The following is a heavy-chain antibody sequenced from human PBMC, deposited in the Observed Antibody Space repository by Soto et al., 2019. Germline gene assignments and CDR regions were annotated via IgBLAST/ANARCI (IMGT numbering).Heavy chain of an antibody. CDR2: IPHSGST. D-gene: IGHD6-13*01. CDR3: ARDQGSHPGD. CDR1: GLSISSDNW. J-gene: IGHJ4*02. Sequence: QVQLQQSGPGLVRPSGTVSLTCAVSGLSISSDNWWSWVRQPPGKGLEWFGEIPHSGSTNYNPSLKSRVTMSVVPSKDLFSLTLNSVTTADTAFYYCARDQGSHPGDWGQGTLVSVSS. V-gene: IGHV4-4*02.